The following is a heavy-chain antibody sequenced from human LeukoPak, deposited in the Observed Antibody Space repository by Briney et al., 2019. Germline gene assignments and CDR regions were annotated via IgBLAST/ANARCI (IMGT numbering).Heavy chain of an antibody. CDR2: MNPNSGNT. D-gene: IGHD2-15*01. CDR1: GYTFTSYD. CDR3: ARDPSTVVAATGGDY. J-gene: IGHJ4*02. V-gene: IGHV1-8*01. Sequence: ASVKVSCKASGYTFTSYDINWVRQATGQGLEWMGWMNPNSGNTGYAQKFQGRVTMARNTSISTAYMELSRLRSDDTAVYYCARDPSTVVAATGGDYWGQGTLVTVSS.